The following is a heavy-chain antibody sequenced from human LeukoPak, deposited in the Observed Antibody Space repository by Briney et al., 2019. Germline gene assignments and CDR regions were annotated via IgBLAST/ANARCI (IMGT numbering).Heavy chain of an antibody. D-gene: IGHD6-13*01. CDR1: GFTFRSYS. CDR2: IDPSSTYI. J-gene: IGHJ5*02. V-gene: IGHV3-21*01. Sequence: GGSLRLSCAASGFTFRSYSMNWVRQAPGKGLEWVSAIDPSSTYIYYADSVKGRFTISRDNAKNSLYLQMNSLRAEDTAVYYCARDSSGGSFGIAAAGTGGWFDPWGQGTLVTVSS. CDR3: ARDSSGGSFGIAAAGTGGWFDP.